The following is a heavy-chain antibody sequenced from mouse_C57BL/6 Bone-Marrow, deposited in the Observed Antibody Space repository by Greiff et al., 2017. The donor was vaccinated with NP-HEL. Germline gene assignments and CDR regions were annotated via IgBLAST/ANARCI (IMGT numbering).Heavy chain of an antibody. CDR1: GYSFTSYW. V-gene: IGHV1-69*01. CDR3: ARDRDYGNCLYAMDY. CDR2: IDPSDGYT. Sequence: VQLQQPGAELVMPGASVKLSCKASGYSFTSYWMHWVKQRPGQGLEWIGEIDPSDGYTTYNQKFKGKSTLTVDKSSSTAYMQLSSLTSEDSAVYYGARDRDYGNCLYAMDYWGRGTAITVTA. J-gene: IGHJ4*01. D-gene: IGHD2-1*01.